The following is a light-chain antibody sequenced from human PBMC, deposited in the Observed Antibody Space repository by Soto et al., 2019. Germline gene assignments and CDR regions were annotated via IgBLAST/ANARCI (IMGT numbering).Light chain of an antibody. CDR1: QSVSNNY. CDR3: QKYNNWPPWT. CDR2: GAS. Sequence: EIVLTQSPGTLSLSPGERATLSCRASQSVSNNYLAWYQQKPGQAPRLLIYGASSRATGIPDRFSGSGSGTDFTLTISRLEPEDFAVYYCQKYNNWPPWTFGQGTKVDIK. V-gene: IGKV3-20*01. J-gene: IGKJ1*01.